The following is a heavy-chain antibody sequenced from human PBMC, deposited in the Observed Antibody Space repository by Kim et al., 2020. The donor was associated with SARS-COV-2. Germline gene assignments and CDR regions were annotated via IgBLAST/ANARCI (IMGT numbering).Heavy chain of an antibody. Sequence: GGSLRLSCAASGFTFSSYSMNWVRQAPGKGLEWVSSISSSSSYIYYADSVKGRFTISRDNAKNSLYLQMNSLRAEDTAVYYCARDHYYGSGSYTYYYYGMDVWGQGTTVTVSS. V-gene: IGHV3-21*01. CDR1: GFTFSSYS. J-gene: IGHJ6*02. CDR2: ISSSSSYI. D-gene: IGHD3-10*01. CDR3: ARDHYYGSGSYTYYYYGMDV.